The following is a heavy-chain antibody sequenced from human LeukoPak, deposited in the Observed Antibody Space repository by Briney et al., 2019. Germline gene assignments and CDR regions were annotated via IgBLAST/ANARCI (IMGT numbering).Heavy chain of an antibody. CDR2: IYSSGST. J-gene: IGHJ4*02. CDR3: ARHSRDGYNPFDY. CDR1: GGSVINYY. Sequence: SETLSLTCTVSGGSVINYYWSWVRQPPGKGLEWIGHIYSSGSTIYNPSLQSRVIMSIDTSKNQFSLNLNSVTAADTAVYYCARHSRDGYNPFDYWGQGTLVTVSS. V-gene: IGHV4-59*08. D-gene: IGHD5-24*01.